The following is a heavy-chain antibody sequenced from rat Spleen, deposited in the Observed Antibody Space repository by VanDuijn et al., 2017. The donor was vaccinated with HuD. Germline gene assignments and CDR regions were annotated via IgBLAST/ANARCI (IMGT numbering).Heavy chain of an antibody. CDR2: ISTSGGST. CDR1: GFTFSNYD. J-gene: IGHJ3*01. D-gene: IGHD1-11*01. CDR3: ARQEGIVPQGFAY. Sequence: EVQLVESGGGLVQPGRSPKLSCAASGFTFSNYDMAWVRQAPTKGLEWVASISTSGGSTYYRDSVKGRFTVSRDNAKSTQYLQMDSLRSEDTATYYCARQEGIVPQGFAYWGQGTLVTVSS. V-gene: IGHV5S13*01.